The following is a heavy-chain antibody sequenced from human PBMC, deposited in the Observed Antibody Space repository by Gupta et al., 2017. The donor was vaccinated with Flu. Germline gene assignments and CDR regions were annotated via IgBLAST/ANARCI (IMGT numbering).Heavy chain of an antibody. CDR3: AKSSAARPFDPYYFDF. V-gene: IGHV3-23*01. CDR2: LSSTGGII. J-gene: IGHJ4*02. D-gene: IGHD6-6*01. Sequence: VQLLESGGGLVQPGGSLRLSCAAAGFTVRSSAMNWVRQAPGKGLEWVSSLSSTGGIIYYADSVKGRFAISRDNSKNTLYLQMNSLRAEDTAVYYCAKSSAARPFDPYYFDFWGQGTLVTVSS. CDR1: GFTVRSSA.